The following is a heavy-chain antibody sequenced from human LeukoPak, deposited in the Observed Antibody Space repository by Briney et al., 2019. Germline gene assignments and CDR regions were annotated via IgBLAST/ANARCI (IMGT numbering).Heavy chain of an antibody. V-gene: IGHV3-20*04. CDR2: INWNGGST. D-gene: IGHD2-15*01. Sequence: PGGSLRLSCAASGFTFSSYSMNWVRQAPGKGLEWVSGINWNGGSTGYADSVKGRFTISRDNAKNSLFLQMNSLRAEDTAVYYCARVLRYCSGGNCYSGGLGYMDVWGKGTTVTISS. CDR3: ARVLRYCSGGNCYSGGLGYMDV. J-gene: IGHJ6*03. CDR1: GFTFSSYS.